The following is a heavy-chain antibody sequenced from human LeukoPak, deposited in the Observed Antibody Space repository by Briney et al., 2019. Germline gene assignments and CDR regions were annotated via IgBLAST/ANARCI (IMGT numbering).Heavy chain of an antibody. D-gene: IGHD1-26*01. J-gene: IGHJ4*02. CDR3: ARGPIVGATTWDY. Sequence: GGSLRLSCAASGFTFSSYAMHWVRQAPGKGLEYVSAISSNGGSTYYANSVKGRFTISRDNSKNMLYLQMGSLRAEDMAVYYCARGPIVGATTWDYWGQGTLVTVSS. CDR1: GFTFSSYA. V-gene: IGHV3-64*01. CDR2: ISSNGGST.